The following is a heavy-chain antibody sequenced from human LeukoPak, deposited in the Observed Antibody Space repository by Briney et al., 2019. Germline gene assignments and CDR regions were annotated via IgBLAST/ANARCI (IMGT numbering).Heavy chain of an antibody. V-gene: IGHV3-23*01. Sequence: PGGSLRLSCAASGFTFSSYAMSWVRQAPGKGLEWVSAISGSGGSTYYADSVKGRFTISRDNSKSTLHLQMNSLRAEDTAVYYCAKERYSSWYEPYARWGQGTLVTVSS. CDR1: GFTFSSYA. CDR3: AKERYSSWYEPYAR. D-gene: IGHD6-13*01. J-gene: IGHJ4*02. CDR2: ISGSGGST.